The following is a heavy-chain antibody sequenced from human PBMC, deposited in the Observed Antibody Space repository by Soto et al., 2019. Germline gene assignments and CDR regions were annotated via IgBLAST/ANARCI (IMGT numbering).Heavy chain of an antibody. CDR2: IYPGDSDT. J-gene: IGHJ3*02. Sequence: PGESLKISCKGSGYRFTNYWIGWVRQMPGKGLEWMGVIYPGDSDTRYGPSFQGQVTISADKSISTAYLQWSSLKASDTAIYYCASTDIVSTIDDGRDAFDIWGQGTMVTVSS. D-gene: IGHD5-12*01. CDR1: GYRFTNYW. CDR3: ASTDIVSTIDDGRDAFDI. V-gene: IGHV5-51*01.